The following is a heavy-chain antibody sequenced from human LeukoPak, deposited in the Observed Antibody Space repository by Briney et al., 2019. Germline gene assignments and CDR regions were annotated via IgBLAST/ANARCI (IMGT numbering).Heavy chain of an antibody. CDR3: ARFCSSTSWELSYYYGRDV. V-gene: IGHV4-61*01. D-gene: IGHD2-2*01. CDR2: IYYSGST. J-gene: IGHJ6*04. CDR1: GGSVSSGSYY. Sequence: SETLSLTCTVSGGSVSSGSYYWSWIRQPPGKGLEWIGYIYYSGSTNYNPSLKSRVTISVDTSKNQFSLKLSSVTAADTAVYYCARFCSSTSWELSYYYGRDVGGKGTTVTVPP.